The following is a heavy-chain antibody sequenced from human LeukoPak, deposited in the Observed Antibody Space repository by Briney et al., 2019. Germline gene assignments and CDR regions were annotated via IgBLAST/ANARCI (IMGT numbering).Heavy chain of an antibody. CDR1: GYTFTSYG. J-gene: IGHJ4*02. Sequence: GASVKVSCKASGYTFTSYGISWVRQAPGKGLEWMGGFDPEDGETIYAQKFQGRVTMTEDTSTDTAYMELSSLRSEDTAVYYCAKNYDFLTGYANWGQGTLVTVSS. D-gene: IGHD3-9*01. CDR2: FDPEDGET. CDR3: AKNYDFLTGYAN. V-gene: IGHV1-24*01.